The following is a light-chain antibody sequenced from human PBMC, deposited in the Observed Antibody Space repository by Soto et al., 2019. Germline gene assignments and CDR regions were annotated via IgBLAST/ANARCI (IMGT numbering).Light chain of an antibody. J-gene: IGKJ1*01. CDR3: QQYNNWPRRT. CDR2: GAS. V-gene: IGKV3-15*01. Sequence: EIVLPQSPGTLSLSPGERATLSCRASHSVTSTQLAWYQQKLGQAPRLVIYGASTRATGIPARFSGSGSGTEFTLTISSLQSEDFAVYYCQQYNNWPRRTFGQGTKVDIK. CDR1: HSVTST.